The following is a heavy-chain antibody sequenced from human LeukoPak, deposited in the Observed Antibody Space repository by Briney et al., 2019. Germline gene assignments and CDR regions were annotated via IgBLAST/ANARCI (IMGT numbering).Heavy chain of an antibody. V-gene: IGHV3-21*01. Sequence: TGGSLRLSCAASEFTFSSHSMNWVRQAPGKGLEWVSSISRSGDSIYYADSLKGRFTISRDNAKNSLYLQMNSLRAEDTAVYFCARSLKVSAALDVFDIWGQGTMVTVSS. CDR1: EFTFSSHS. D-gene: IGHD2-2*01. J-gene: IGHJ3*02. CDR2: ISRSGDSI. CDR3: ARSLKVSAALDVFDI.